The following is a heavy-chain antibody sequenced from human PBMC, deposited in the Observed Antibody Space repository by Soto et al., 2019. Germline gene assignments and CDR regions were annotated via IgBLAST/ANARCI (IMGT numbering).Heavy chain of an antibody. D-gene: IGHD3-3*01. CDR3: TTGFRITIFGVVIKPVDY. CDR2: IKSKTDGGTT. CDR1: GFTFSNAW. V-gene: IGHV3-15*01. J-gene: IGHJ4*02. Sequence: GSLRLSFAASGFTFSNAWMSWVRQAPGKGLEWVGRIKSKTDGGTTDYAAPVKGRFTISGDDSKNTLYLQMNSLKPEDTAVYYCTTGFRITIFGVVIKPVDYWGQGTLVTVSS.